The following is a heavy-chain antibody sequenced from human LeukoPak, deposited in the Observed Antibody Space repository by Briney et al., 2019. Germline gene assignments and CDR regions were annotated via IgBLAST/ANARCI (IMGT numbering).Heavy chain of an antibody. D-gene: IGHD4-17*01. Sequence: PGRSLRLSYAASGFIFSSYGMDWVRQAPGKGLEGVAVTWYDGSNKYYADAVKGRFTISRDNSENTLYLQMNSLRAEDTAVYFCARDHGDYSGKDYWGQGTLVTVSS. CDR3: ARDHGDYSGKDY. CDR1: GFIFSSYG. CDR2: TWYDGSNK. J-gene: IGHJ4*02. V-gene: IGHV3-33*01.